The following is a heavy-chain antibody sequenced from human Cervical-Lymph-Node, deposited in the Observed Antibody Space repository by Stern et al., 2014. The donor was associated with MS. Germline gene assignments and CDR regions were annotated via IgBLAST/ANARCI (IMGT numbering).Heavy chain of an antibody. CDR2: IYYSVNT. V-gene: IGHV4-59*01. CDR1: GGSISTYY. J-gene: IGHJ4*02. CDR3: ARDDGYSGYDS. D-gene: IGHD5-12*01. Sequence: VQLVESGPGLVKPSETLSLTCLISGGSISTYYWSWVRQPPGKGLEWIGYIYYSVNTNYNPSLKSRVAMSVDTSKNQFSLKLDSVTAGDTAVYYCARDDGYSGYDSWGQGTLVTVSS.